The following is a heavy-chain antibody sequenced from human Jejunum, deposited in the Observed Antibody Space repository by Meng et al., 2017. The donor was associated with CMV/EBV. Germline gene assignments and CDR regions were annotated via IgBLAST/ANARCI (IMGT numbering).Heavy chain of an antibody. D-gene: IGHD6-19*01. CDR1: GYTFTSYD. CDR3: ATGVADFEY. Sequence: GQLVQSGADVKKPGASVKVSCKASGYTFTSYDINWVRQGTGQGLEWMGWMNPNRGTTGYAQKFQGRVTMTRNISKSTAYMDLSSLRSEDTAVYYCATGVADFEYWGQGTLVTVSS. J-gene: IGHJ4*02. V-gene: IGHV1-8*01. CDR2: MNPNRGTT.